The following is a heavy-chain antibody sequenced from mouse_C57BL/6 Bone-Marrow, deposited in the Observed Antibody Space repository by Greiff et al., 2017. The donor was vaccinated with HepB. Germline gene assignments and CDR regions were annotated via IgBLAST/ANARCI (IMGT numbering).Heavy chain of an antibody. CDR3: ARWGYSNYEGGAMDY. CDR2: ILPGSGLT. V-gene: IGHV1-9*01. D-gene: IGHD2-5*01. Sequence: VQLQQSGAELMKPGASVKLSCKATGYTFTGYWIEWVKQRPGHGLEWIGEILPGSGLTNYNEKFKGKATFTADTSSNTAYMKLSSRTTEDSAIYYCARWGYSNYEGGAMDYCGQGTSVTFSS. J-gene: IGHJ4*01. CDR1: GYTFTGYW.